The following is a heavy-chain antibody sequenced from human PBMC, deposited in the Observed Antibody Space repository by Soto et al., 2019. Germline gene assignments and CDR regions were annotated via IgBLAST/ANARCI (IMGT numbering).Heavy chain of an antibody. CDR2: IITFYGAA. Sequence: QVQLVQSGAEVRKPGSSVRVSCKASGDRFSTYAINWVRQAPGQGLEWLGGIITFYGAAMYAQKFQGRVTITADEFTTTAYMELSSLTSEDTAVYFCARGGKERFRGPGMDVWGQGTTVTVSS. J-gene: IGHJ6*02. V-gene: IGHV1-69*01. D-gene: IGHD1-1*01. CDR1: GDRFSTYA. CDR3: ARGGKERFRGPGMDV.